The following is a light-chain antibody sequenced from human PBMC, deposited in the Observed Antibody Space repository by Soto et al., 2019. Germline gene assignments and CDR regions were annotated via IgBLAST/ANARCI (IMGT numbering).Light chain of an antibody. Sequence: QSVLTQPASVSGSPGQSITISCTGSSSDIGGYNYVSWYQQHPGKAPELMIHDVSIRPSGVSNRFSGSKSGNTASLTISGLQAEDEADYYCSSYTSSSTYVFGTGTQLTVL. CDR1: SSDIGGYNY. CDR2: DVS. J-gene: IGLJ1*01. CDR3: SSYTSSSTYV. V-gene: IGLV2-14*01.